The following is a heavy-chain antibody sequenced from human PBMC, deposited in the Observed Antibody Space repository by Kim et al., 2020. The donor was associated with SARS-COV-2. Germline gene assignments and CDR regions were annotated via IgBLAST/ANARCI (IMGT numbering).Heavy chain of an antibody. CDR1: GGSFSGYY. D-gene: IGHD6-19*01. J-gene: IGHJ4*02. Sequence: SETLSLTCAVYGGSFSGYYWSWIRQPPGKGLEWIGEINHSGSTNYNPSLKSRVTISVDTSKNQFSLKLSSVTAADTAVYYCAQTPPVAGTRHPPIDSWGQGTLVTVSS. CDR2: INHSGST. CDR3: AQTPPVAGTRHPPIDS. V-gene: IGHV4-34*01.